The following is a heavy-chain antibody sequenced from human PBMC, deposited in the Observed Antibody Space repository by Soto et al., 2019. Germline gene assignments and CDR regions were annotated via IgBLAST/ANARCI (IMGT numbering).Heavy chain of an antibody. J-gene: IGHJ6*02. V-gene: IGHV1-58*02. CDR1: GYTFTSYG. Sequence: SGEVSCKASGYTFTSYGISWGRQAPGQGLEWRGWIVVGSGNTNYAQKFKERVTITRDMSTRKAYMELSSLRSEATAVYYCAASPSSMDVWGQGTTVTVSS. CDR2: IVVGSGNT. CDR3: AASPSSMDV.